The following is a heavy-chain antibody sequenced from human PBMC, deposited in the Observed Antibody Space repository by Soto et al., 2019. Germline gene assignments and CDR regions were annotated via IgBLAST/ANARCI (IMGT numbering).Heavy chain of an antibody. D-gene: IGHD2-15*01. CDR3: ARGLRHLGYCSGGSGYYAFEP. CDR2: INHSGST. Sequence: QVQLQQWGAGLLKPSETLSLTCAVYGGSFSGYYWSWIRQPPGKGLEWIGEINHSGSTNYNPSLKSRVTISVDTSKNQFSLKLSSVTAADTAVYYCARGLRHLGYCSGGSGYYAFEPWGQGTLVTVSS. V-gene: IGHV4-34*01. CDR1: GGSFSGYY. J-gene: IGHJ5*02.